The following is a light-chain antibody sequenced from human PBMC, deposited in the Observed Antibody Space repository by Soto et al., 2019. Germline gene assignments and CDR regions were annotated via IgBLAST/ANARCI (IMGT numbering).Light chain of an antibody. CDR3: QHCNNWSA. Sequence: EIVMTQSPATLSVSPGERATLSCRASQSVGSNLGWYQQKTGQAPRLLIYGASTRATGIPDRFSGSGSGTEFTLTISSLQSEDFTVYYCQHCNNWSAFGQGTRLEIK. CDR1: QSVGSN. V-gene: IGKV3D-15*01. J-gene: IGKJ5*01. CDR2: GAS.